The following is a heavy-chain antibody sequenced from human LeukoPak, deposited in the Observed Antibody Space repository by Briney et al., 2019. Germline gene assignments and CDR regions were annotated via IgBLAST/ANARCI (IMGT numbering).Heavy chain of an antibody. D-gene: IGHD6-13*01. CDR1: GYTFTAYY. CDR2: INPNSGDA. Sequence: ASVKVSCKASGYTFTAYYMHWLRQAPGQGLECMGWINPNSGDANYAQKFQGRVTMTRDTSISTVYMELSRLRSDDTAVYYCARQGALVKGIDYWGQGTLVTVSS. CDR3: ARQGALVKGIDY. V-gene: IGHV1-2*02. J-gene: IGHJ4*02.